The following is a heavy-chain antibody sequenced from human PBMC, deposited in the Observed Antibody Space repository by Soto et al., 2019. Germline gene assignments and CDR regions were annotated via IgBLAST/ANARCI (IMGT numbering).Heavy chain of an antibody. CDR1: GFTFSSYT. CDR3: ARDLEYTIFGVVTTRTFDY. CDR2: ISYDGSNK. D-gene: IGHD3-3*01. Sequence: GGSLRLSCAASGFTFSSYTMHWVRQAPGKGLEWVAVISYDGSNKYYADSVKGRFTISRDNSKNTLYLQMNSLRAEDTAVYYCARDLEYTIFGVVTTRTFDYWGQGTLVTVSS. J-gene: IGHJ4*02. V-gene: IGHV3-30-3*01.